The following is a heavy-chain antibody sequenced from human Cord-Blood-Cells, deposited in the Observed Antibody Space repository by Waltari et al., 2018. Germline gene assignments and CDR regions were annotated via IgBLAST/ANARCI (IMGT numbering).Heavy chain of an antibody. CDR2: INHSGST. V-gene: IGHV4-34*01. Sequence: QVQLQQWGAGLLKPSETLSLTCAVYGGSFSGYYWSWIRQPPGKGLEWIGEINHSGSTSDTPCLKSRGTVSVATSQNQCSLKLSSVTAADTAVYYCARGAWYSSSWYYFDDCGQGTLVTVSS. J-gene: IGHJ4*02. CDR1: GGSFSGYY. CDR3: ARGAWYSSSWYYFDD. D-gene: IGHD6-13*01.